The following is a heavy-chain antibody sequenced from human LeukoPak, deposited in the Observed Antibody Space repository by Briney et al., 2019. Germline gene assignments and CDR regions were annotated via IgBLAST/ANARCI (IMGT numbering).Heavy chain of an antibody. J-gene: IGHJ5*02. V-gene: IGHV1-69*05. CDR3: AREVYYYELTVPRGDWLDP. Sequence: GASVKVSCKASGGTFSSYAISWVRQAPGQGLEWMGGIIPIFGTANYAQKFQGRVTITTDESTSTAYMELSSLRSEDTAVYYCAREVYYYELTVPRGDWLDPWGQGTLVTVSS. CDR1: GGTFSSYA. CDR2: IIPIFGTA. D-gene: IGHD3-22*01.